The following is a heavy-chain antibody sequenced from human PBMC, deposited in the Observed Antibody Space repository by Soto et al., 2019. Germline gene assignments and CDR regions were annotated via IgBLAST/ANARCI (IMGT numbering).Heavy chain of an antibody. Sequence: QVQLVQSGAEVKKPGSSVKLSCKASGGTFSRHTINWVRQAPGQGLEWMGRIIPIAAIANYTQKFQGRGRVTVDKASTTGYVELGSLRSDDTAVYYCARGSTIVRGAPSWFDAWGQGTLVTVSS. CDR2: IIPIAAIA. V-gene: IGHV1-69*02. J-gene: IGHJ5*02. D-gene: IGHD3-10*01. CDR1: GGTFSRHT. CDR3: ARGSTIVRGAPSWFDA.